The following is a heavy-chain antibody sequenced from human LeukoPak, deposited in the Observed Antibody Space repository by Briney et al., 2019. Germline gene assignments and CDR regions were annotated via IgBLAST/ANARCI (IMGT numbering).Heavy chain of an antibody. CDR2: IYRDGST. D-gene: IGHD7-27*01. Sequence: GGSLRPSCAASGFTFTSYAMNWVRQAPGKGLEWVSVIYRDGSTYYADSVRGRFTISRDNSKNTLYLQMNSLRAEDTAVYYCAKTGGPWDWGQGALVTVSS. CDR1: GFTFTSYA. J-gene: IGHJ4*02. CDR3: AKTGGPWD. V-gene: IGHV3-23*03.